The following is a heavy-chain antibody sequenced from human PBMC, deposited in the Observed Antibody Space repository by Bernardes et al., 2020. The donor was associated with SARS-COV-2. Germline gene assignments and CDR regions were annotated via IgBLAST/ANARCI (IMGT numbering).Heavy chain of an antibody. CDR2: INDSADRT. CDR1: GFTFRNYA. V-gene: IGHV3-23*01. J-gene: IGHJ4*02. D-gene: IGHD3-10*01. CDR3: ARAYGGFRTGPDD. Sequence: GGSLRLSCTASGFTFRNYAMSWVRQAPGKGPEWVSVINDSADRTYYADSVKGRFTISRDNSKNTLYLQMNSLRAEDTAVYYCARAYGGFRTGPDDWGQGTLVTVSS.